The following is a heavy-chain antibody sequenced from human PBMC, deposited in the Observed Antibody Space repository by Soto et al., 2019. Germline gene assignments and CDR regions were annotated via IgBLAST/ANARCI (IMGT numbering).Heavy chain of an antibody. CDR3: AREYYGLLTGYYTDY. J-gene: IGHJ4*02. CDR1: GFPFSSYW. D-gene: IGHD3-9*01. CDR2: ISGDGVTT. Sequence: EVQLVESGGDLVQRGGSLRLSCAASGFPFSSYWMHWVRHTPGKGLDWVARISGDGVTTYYADSVTGRFTVSRDNAKNTLSLPISGLRAEDTAVYYCAREYYGLLTGYYTDYWGPGTLVSVSS. V-gene: IGHV3-74*01.